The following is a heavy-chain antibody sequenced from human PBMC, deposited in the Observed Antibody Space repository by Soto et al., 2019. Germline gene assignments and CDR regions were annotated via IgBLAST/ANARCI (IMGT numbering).Heavy chain of an antibody. J-gene: IGHJ4*02. V-gene: IGHV4-31*02. D-gene: IGHD6-19*01. CDR2: IYFTGST. Sequence: TLSLPLTVSGQPLSSGGYYWSWIRQHPGKGLEWVGYIYFTGSTLYNPSLKSRLAMSLDTSKNQFSLRLTSVTAADTAVYFCARDWGRSGWPKWGQGTLVTVSS. CDR3: ARDWGRSGWPK. CDR1: GQPLSSGGYY.